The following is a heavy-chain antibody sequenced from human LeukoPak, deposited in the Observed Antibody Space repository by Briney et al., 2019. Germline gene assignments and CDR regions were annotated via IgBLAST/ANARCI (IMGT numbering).Heavy chain of an antibody. V-gene: IGHV4-4*07. CDR2: IHSSGTT. CDR3: GRLNLPAVSGAFDY. Sequence: SETLSLTCTVSGGSISTYYWSWIRQPAGKGLEWIGRIHSSGTTHYNPSLRSRVTLSIDTSKNQFSLKLSSVTAADTAVYYCGRLNLPAVSGAFDYWGQGTLVTLSS. CDR1: GGSISTYY. J-gene: IGHJ4*02. D-gene: IGHD2-2*01.